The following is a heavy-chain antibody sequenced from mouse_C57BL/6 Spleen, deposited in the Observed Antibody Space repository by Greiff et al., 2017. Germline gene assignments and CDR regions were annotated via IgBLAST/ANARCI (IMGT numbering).Heavy chain of an antibody. Sequence: EVQLQQSGPGLVKPSQSLSLTCSVTGYSITSGYYWNWIRQFPGNKLEWMGYISYDGSNNYNPSLKNRISITRDTSKNQFFLKLNSVTTEDTATYYCARPGPHWYFDVWGTGTTVTVSS. D-gene: IGHD3-3*01. J-gene: IGHJ1*03. CDR1: GYSITSGYY. CDR2: ISYDGSN. CDR3: ARPGPHWYFDV. V-gene: IGHV3-6*01.